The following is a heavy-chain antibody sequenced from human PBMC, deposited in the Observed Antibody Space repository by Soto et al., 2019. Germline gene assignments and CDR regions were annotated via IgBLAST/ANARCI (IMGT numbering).Heavy chain of an antibody. CDR2: IYYSGST. D-gene: IGHD6-13*01. J-gene: IGHJ4*02. V-gene: IGHV4-31*03. CDR3: ARAVAAAGTVDY. CDR1: GGSISSGGYY. Sequence: SETLSLTCTVSGGSISSGGYYLRWIRQHPGKGLEWIGYIYYSGSTYYNPSLKSRVTISVDTSKNQFSLKLSSVTAADTAVYYCARAVAAAGTVDYWGQGTLVTVSS.